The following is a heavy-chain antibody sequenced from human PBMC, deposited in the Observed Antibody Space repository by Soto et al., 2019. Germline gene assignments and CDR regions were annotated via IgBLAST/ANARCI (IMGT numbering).Heavy chain of an antibody. CDR3: ARLTTEPIYYYYYMDV. V-gene: IGHV3-11*01. CDR1: GFTFSDYY. CDR2: ISSSGSTI. J-gene: IGHJ6*03. D-gene: IGHD4-17*01. Sequence: PGGSLRLSCAASGFTFSDYYMSWIRQAPGKGLEWVSYISSSGSTIYYADSVKGRFTISRDNAKNSLYLQMNSLRAEDTAVYYCARLTTEPIYYYYYMDVWGKGTTVTVSS.